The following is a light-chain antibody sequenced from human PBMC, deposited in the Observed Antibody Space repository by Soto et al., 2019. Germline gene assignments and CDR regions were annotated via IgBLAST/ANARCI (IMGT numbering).Light chain of an antibody. J-gene: IGKJ5*01. CDR3: KQRHNWPIT. Sequence: IVLTQSPATQSLYPAERAKLYCRASETISGLLAWYQQRPGQPNRLLIYDTSNRATGIPARFSGSGSGTDFTLTISGLEPDELGVYYCKQRHNWPITFGHGTRLDIK. V-gene: IGKV3-11*01. CDR1: ETISGL. CDR2: DTS.